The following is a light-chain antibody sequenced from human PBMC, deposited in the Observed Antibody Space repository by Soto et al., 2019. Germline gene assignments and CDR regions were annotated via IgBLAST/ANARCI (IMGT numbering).Light chain of an antibody. Sequence: EIVLTQSPGTLSLSPGERATLSCGASHSFSSRSLAWYQQKPGQAPRLLISGASSRAADIPDRFSGSGSGTDFTLTISRLEPEDFAVYYCQQYGSSGTFGQGTKVDIK. CDR2: GAS. CDR3: QQYGSSGT. J-gene: IGKJ1*01. CDR1: HSFSSRS. V-gene: IGKV3-20*01.